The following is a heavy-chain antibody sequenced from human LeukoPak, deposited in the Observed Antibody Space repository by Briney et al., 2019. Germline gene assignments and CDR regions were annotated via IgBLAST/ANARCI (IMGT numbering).Heavy chain of an antibody. D-gene: IGHD4-17*01. V-gene: IGHV3-20*04. CDR2: INWNGGST. J-gene: IGHJ6*03. CDR1: GFTFDDYG. Sequence: GGSLRLSCAASGFTFDDYGMSWVRQAPGRGLEWVSGINWNGGSTGYAESVKGRFTISRANDKNSLYLQMNSLRAEDTALYYGGRYGGGSTGGGDYYFYMDVWGKGTTVTVSS. CDR3: GRYGGGSTGGGDYYFYMDV.